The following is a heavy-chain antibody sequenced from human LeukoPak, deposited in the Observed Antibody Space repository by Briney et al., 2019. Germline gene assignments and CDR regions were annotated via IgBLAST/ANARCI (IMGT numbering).Heavy chain of an antibody. CDR2: ISGSGGST. D-gene: IGHD4-17*01. Sequence: GGSLRLSCAASGFTFSSYAMSWVRQAPGKGLEWVSAISGSGGSTYYADFVKGRFTISRDNSKNTLYLQMNSLRAEDTAVYYCAKDPRNYGDYYFDYWGQGTLVTVSS. CDR1: GFTFSSYA. V-gene: IGHV3-23*01. CDR3: AKDPRNYGDYYFDY. J-gene: IGHJ4*02.